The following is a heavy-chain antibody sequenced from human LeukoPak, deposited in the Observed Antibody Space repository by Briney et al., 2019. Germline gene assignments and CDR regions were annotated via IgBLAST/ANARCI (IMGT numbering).Heavy chain of an antibody. CDR3: AREGVAARGSHYYGMDV. CDR1: GGSISSGDYY. Sequence: TSETLSLTCTVSGGSISSGDYYWSWIRQPPGKGLEWIGYIYYSGSTYYNPSLKSRVTISVDTSKNQFSLKLSSVTAADTAVYYCAREGVAARGSHYYGMDVWGQGTTVTVSS. CDR2: IYYSGST. J-gene: IGHJ6*02. D-gene: IGHD6-6*01. V-gene: IGHV4-30-4*01.